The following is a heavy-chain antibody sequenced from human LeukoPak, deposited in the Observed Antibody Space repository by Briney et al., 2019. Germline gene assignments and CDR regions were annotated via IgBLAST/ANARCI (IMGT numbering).Heavy chain of an antibody. J-gene: IGHJ4*02. V-gene: IGHV3-23*01. D-gene: IGHD3-22*01. CDR1: GFTFSICA. CDR3: ASSIPFDSSGYHYGDY. Sequence: GGSLRLSCAASGFTFSICAMSWVRQAPGKGLEWVSAISGSGGSTYYTDSVKGRFTISRDNSKNTLYLQMNSLRAEDTAVYYCASSIPFDSSGYHYGDYWGQGTLVTVSS. CDR2: ISGSGGST.